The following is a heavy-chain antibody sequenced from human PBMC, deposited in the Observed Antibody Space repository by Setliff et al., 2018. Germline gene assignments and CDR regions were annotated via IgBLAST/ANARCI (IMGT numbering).Heavy chain of an antibody. J-gene: IGHJ6*03. D-gene: IGHD3-10*01. CDR2: INTNTGNP. CDR1: GYTFSSYA. CDR3: ARGSRFGTIVYRGDYYMDV. V-gene: IGHV7-4-1*01. Sequence: ASVKVSCKASGYTFSSYAMNWVRQAPGQGLEWMGWINTNTGNPTYAQDFTGRFVFSLDTPVSTAYLQIGSLKSEDSAVYYCARGSRFGTIVYRGDYYMDVWGKGTTVTVSS.